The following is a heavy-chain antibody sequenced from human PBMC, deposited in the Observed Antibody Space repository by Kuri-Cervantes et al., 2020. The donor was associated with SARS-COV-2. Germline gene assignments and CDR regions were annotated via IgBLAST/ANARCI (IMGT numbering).Heavy chain of an antibody. D-gene: IGHD1-26*01. V-gene: IGHV4-30-4*01. J-gene: IGHJ5*02. CDR1: GGSISSGDYY. CDR3: ARQGTGGWFDP. CDR2: IYYSGST. Sequence: SETLSLTCTVSGGSISSGDYYWSWIRQPPGKGLEWIGFIYYSGSTYCNPSLKSRVTISVDTSKNQFSLKLSSVTAADTAVYYCARQGTGGWFDPWGQGTLVTVSS.